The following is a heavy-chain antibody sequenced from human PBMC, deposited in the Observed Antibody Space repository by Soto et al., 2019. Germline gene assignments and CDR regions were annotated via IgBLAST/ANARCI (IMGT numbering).Heavy chain of an antibody. Sequence: PGGSLRLSCAASGYSLRDYIINWVRKAPGKGLEXXSXXGXXXXXIXXSDSVRGRFTISRDDAKNSLSLQLNSLSDEDTAVYYCVRDRDWAFDIWGQGTTVTASS. CDR1: GYSLRDYI. V-gene: IGHV3-48*02. CDR2: XGXXXXXI. J-gene: IGHJ3*02. CDR3: VRDRDWAFDI. D-gene: IGHD3-9*01.